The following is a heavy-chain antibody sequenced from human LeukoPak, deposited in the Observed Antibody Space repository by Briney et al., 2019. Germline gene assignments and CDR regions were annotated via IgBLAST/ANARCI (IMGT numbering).Heavy chain of an antibody. D-gene: IGHD6-19*01. Sequence: GASVKVSCKASGFTFTTSAMQWVRQSRGQRLEWIGWIVVGSGNTDYAQKFQERVTISRDRSTSTAYMELSSLTSEDTTVYYCATDQSSGWYNDAFDIWGQGTMVTVSS. CDR2: IVVGSGNT. J-gene: IGHJ3*02. CDR3: ATDQSSGWYNDAFDI. CDR1: GFTFTTSA. V-gene: IGHV1-58*02.